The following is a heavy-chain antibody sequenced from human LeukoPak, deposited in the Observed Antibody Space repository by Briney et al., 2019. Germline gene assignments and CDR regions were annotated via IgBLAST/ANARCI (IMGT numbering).Heavy chain of an antibody. CDR2: ISWGSGSI. CDR3: AKDMARQDYSYYGMDV. J-gene: IGHJ6*02. V-gene: IGHV3-9*01. Sequence: GGSLRLSCAASGFTFDDYAMYWVRQAAGKGLEWVSGISWGSGSIGYADSVEGRFTISRDNAKHSLYLQMNSLRAEDTALYYCAKDMARQDYSYYGMDVWGQGTTVTVSS. CDR1: GFTFDDYA. D-gene: IGHD5-24*01.